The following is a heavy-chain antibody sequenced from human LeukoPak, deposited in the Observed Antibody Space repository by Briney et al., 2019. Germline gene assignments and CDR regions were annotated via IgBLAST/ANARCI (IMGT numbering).Heavy chain of an antibody. CDR1: GYTFTSYY. V-gene: IGHV1-46*01. CDR3: ARDQASETFDY. CDR2: INPSGGST. Sequence: GASVKVSCKATGYTFTSYYMHWVRQAPGQGLEWMGIINPSGGSTSYAQKFQGRVTMTRDTSTSTVYMELSSLRSEDTAVYYCARDQASETFDYWGQGTLVTVSS. J-gene: IGHJ4*02.